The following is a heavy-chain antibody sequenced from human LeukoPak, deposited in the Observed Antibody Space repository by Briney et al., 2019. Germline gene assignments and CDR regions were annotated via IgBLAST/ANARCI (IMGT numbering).Heavy chain of an antibody. CDR1: GFTFSTYT. CDR2: ISGSSSSI. CDR3: ARDQQIDAFDI. J-gene: IGHJ3*02. V-gene: IGHV3-48*01. Sequence: GGSLRLSCEASGFTFSTYTMHWVRQAPGKGLEWVSYISGSSSSIYYSDSVRGRFTISRDNAKNARYLQMNSLSAEDTAVYYCARDQQIDAFDIWGQGTMVTVSS.